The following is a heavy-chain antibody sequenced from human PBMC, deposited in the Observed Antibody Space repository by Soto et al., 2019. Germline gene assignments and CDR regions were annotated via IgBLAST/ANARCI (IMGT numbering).Heavy chain of an antibody. Sequence: ASVKVSCKASGYTFTSYDINWVRQATGQGLEWMGWMNPNSGNTGYAQKFQGRVTMTRNTSISTAYMELSSLRSEDTAVYYCARERSGWTPNYYYYGMDVWGQGTTVTVSS. D-gene: IGHD6-19*01. J-gene: IGHJ6*02. CDR1: GYTFTSYD. V-gene: IGHV1-8*01. CDR3: ARERSGWTPNYYYYGMDV. CDR2: MNPNSGNT.